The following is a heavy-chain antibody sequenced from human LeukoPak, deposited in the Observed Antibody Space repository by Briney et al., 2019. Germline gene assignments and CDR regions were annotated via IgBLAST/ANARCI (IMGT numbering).Heavy chain of an antibody. CDR2: ISYDERNK. V-gene: IGHV3-30*18. Sequence: GGSLRLSCAASGFTFSSYGMSWVRQAPGKGLEWVSVISYDERNKYYADSVKGRFTISRDNSKNTLYLQMNSLRAEDTAVYYCAKDGGTMIVVVISDWGQGTLVTVSS. J-gene: IGHJ4*02. CDR3: AKDGGTMIVVVISD. CDR1: GFTFSSYG. D-gene: IGHD3-22*01.